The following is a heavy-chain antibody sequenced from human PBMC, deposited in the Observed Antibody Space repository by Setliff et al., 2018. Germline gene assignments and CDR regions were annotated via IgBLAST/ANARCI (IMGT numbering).Heavy chain of an antibody. J-gene: IGHJ4*02. Sequence: ASVKVSCKASGDTFSTYTLSWVRQAPGQGLEWMGGIIPLLETVKYAQKFQGRVTITADKSTSTGYMELSSLRGEDTAMYYCARINFYVSSGYYYAPDYWGPGTLVTVSS. CDR1: GDTFSTYT. CDR3: ARINFYVSSGYYYAPDY. D-gene: IGHD3-22*01. V-gene: IGHV1-69*06. CDR2: IIPLLETV.